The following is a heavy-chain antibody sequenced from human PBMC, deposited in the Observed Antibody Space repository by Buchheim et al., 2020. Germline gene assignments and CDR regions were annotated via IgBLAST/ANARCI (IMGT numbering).Heavy chain of an antibody. CDR1: GFTFSSYG. D-gene: IGHD6-13*01. J-gene: IGHJ4*02. CDR2: ISYDGSNK. Sequence: QVQLVESGGGVVQPGRSLRLSCAASGFTFSSYGMHWVRQAPGKGLEWVAVISYDGSNKYYADSVKGRFTISRDNSKNTLYLQMNSLRAEDTAVYYCAKDLGSSHNCGDYWGQGTL. V-gene: IGHV3-30*18. CDR3: AKDLGSSHNCGDY.